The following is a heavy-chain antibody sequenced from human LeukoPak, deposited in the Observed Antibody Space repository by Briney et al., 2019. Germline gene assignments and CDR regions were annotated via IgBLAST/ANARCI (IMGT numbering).Heavy chain of an antibody. V-gene: IGHV3-48*03. CDR2: ISSSGSTI. CDR3: AKGSSGYYSGFDY. Sequence: GGSLRLSCAASGFTFSNYEMNWVRQPPGKGLEWVSYISSSGSTIYYGDSVKGRFTVSRDNAKNSLYLQMNCLRAEDMAFYYCAKGSSGYYSGFDYWGQGTLVTVSS. J-gene: IGHJ4*02. CDR1: GFTFSNYE. D-gene: IGHD3-22*01.